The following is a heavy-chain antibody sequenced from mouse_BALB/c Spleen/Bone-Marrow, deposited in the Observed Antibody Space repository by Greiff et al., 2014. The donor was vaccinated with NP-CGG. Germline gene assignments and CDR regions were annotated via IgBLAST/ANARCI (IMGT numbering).Heavy chain of an antibody. CDR1: GFTFSDFY. D-gene: IGHD1-1*02. CDR3: ARSGERYGAMDY. J-gene: IGHJ4*01. V-gene: IGHV5-4*02. CDR2: ISNGGTYT. Sequence: EVKLMESGGGLVKPGGSLKLSCAASGFTFSDFYMFLFRQTPEKRLEWVATISNGGTYTYYPDSVKGRFTISRDNAKNNLYLQMSSLKSEDTAMYYCARSGERYGAMDYWGQGTSVTVTS.